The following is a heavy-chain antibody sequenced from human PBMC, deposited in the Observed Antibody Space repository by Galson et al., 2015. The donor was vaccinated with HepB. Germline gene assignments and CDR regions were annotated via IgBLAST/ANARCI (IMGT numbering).Heavy chain of an antibody. J-gene: IGHJ3*02. D-gene: IGHD1-26*01. V-gene: IGHV1-46*01. CDR2: INPSGGST. CDR1: GYTFTSYC. Sequence: SVKVSCKASGYTFTSYCMHWVRQAPGQGLEWMGIINPSGGSTSYAQKFQGRATMTRNTSTSTVYMELSSLRSEDTAVYYCARGEGGGDAFDIWGQGTMVTVSS. CDR3: ARGEGGGDAFDI.